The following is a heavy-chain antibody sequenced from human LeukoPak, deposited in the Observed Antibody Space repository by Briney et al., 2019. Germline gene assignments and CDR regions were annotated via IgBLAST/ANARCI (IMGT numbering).Heavy chain of an antibody. V-gene: IGHV4-59*08. D-gene: IGHD3-10*01. Sequence: SETLSLTCTVSGGSISSYYWSWIRQPPGKGLEWIGYIYYSGSTNYNPSLKSRVTISVDTSKNQFSLKLSSVTAADTAVYYCARTTTVRGVNPGYYYYGMDVWGQGTAVTVSS. J-gene: IGHJ6*02. CDR2: IYYSGST. CDR3: ARTTTVRGVNPGYYYYGMDV. CDR1: GGSISSYY.